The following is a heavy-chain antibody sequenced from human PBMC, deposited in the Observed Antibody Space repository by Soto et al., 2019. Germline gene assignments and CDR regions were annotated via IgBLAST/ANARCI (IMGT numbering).Heavy chain of an antibody. CDR3: ARGPRNYYDSSGDYYGWITNGMDV. CDR2: IYYSGST. D-gene: IGHD3-22*01. Sequence: SETLSLTCTVSGGSISSGGYYWSWIRQHPGKGLEWIGYIYYSGSTYYNPSLKSRVTISVDTSKNQFSLKLSSVTAADTAVYYCARGPRNYYDSSGDYYGWITNGMDVWGQGTTVTVSS. J-gene: IGHJ6*02. V-gene: IGHV4-31*03. CDR1: GGSISSGGYY.